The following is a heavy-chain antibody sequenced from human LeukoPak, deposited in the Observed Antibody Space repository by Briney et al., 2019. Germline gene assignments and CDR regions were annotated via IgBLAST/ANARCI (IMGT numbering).Heavy chain of an antibody. V-gene: IGHV3-23*01. CDR1: GFTFSSYA. J-gene: IGHJ5*02. CDR2: ISGSGGST. Sequence: PGGSLRLSCAASGFTFSSYAMSWVRQAPGKGLEWVSAISGSGGSTYYADSVKGRFTISRDNSKNTLYLQMNSLRAEDTAVYYCAKPLYSSGWYGNWFDPWGQGTLVTVSS. CDR3: AKPLYSSGWYGNWFDP. D-gene: IGHD6-19*01.